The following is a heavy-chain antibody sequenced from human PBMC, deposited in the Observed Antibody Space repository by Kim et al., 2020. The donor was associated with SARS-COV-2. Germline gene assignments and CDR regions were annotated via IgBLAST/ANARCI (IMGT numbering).Heavy chain of an antibody. CDR3: ARGWWADGFDY. Sequence: TYYADSVKGRFTISRDNSKNTLYLQMNSLRAEDTAVYYCARGWWADGFDYWGQGTLVTVSS. V-gene: IGHV3-66*01. J-gene: IGHJ4*02. D-gene: IGHD2-15*01. CDR2: T.